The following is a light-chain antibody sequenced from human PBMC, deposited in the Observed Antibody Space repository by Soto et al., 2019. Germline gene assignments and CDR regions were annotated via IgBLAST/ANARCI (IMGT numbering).Light chain of an antibody. CDR3: QQYDNLPIT. J-gene: IGKJ5*01. CDR2: AAS. Sequence: IQMTQSPSSLSAFVGDRVTITCRASQSISNYLNWYQQKPGKAPKLLIYAASSLQSGVPSRFSGSGSGTDFTFTISSLQPEDIATYYCQQYDNLPITFGQGTRLEIK. CDR1: QSISNY. V-gene: IGKV1-33*01.